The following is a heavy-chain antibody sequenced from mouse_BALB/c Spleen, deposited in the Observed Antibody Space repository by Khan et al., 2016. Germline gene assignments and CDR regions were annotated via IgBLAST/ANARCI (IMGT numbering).Heavy chain of an antibody. CDR2: INPDTITI. J-gene: IGHJ2*01. Sequence: EVKLLESGGGLVQPGGSLKLSCAASGFDFSRFWMSWVRQAPGKGLEWIGEINPDTITIDYTPSLKDRSIISRDNATNTLYLQISNVRSEDSALYYYAGGNYVPCSLDDWGRGTTLTVAS. D-gene: IGHD2-1*01. CDR1: GFDFSRFW. V-gene: IGHV4-1*02. CDR3: AGGNYVPCSLDD.